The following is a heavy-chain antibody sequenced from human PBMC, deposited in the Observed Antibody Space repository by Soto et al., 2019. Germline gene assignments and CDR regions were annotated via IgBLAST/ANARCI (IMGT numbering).Heavy chain of an antibody. D-gene: IGHD6-13*01. Sequence: QVQVVQSGAEVKKPGASVKVSCKASDYTFTSYGISWVRQAPGQGLEWMGWINAYKGNTKYAQKLQGRVTMTTDPSTSTAYMELRSLRSDATAVYYCARDLGGGISAPWGQGTLVTVSS. V-gene: IGHV1-18*01. CDR3: ARDLGGGISAP. J-gene: IGHJ5*02. CDR1: DYTFTSYG. CDR2: INAYKGNT.